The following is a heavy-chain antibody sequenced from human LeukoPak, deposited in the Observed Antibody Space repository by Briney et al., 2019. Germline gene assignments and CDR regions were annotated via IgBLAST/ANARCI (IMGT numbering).Heavy chain of an antibody. CDR2: IHYSGST. CDR3: ARTTEGYCRGRSCYSYYYYMDV. J-gene: IGHJ6*03. Sequence: PSETLSLTCTVSGGSISSYYWSWIRQPPGKGLEWIGYIHYSGSTNYNPSLKSRVTISVDTSKNQFSLKLSSVTAADTAVYYCARTTEGYCRGRSCYSYYYYMDVWGKGTTVTVSS. CDR1: GGSISSYY. V-gene: IGHV4-59*01. D-gene: IGHD2-15*01.